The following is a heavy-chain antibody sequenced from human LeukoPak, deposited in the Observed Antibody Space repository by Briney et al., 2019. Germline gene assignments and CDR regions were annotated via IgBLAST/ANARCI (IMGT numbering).Heavy chain of an antibody. CDR1: GYTLTRYF. CDR2: INPNGGST. D-gene: IGHD3-3*01. CDR3: ARGSEWLSRFDY. Sequence: GASVKVSCKASGYTLTRYFIHWVRQAPGQGLEWMGIINPNGGSTSYPQKFQGRVTMTRDTSTSTAYMELRSLRSDDTAVYYCARGSEWLSRFDYWGQGTLVTVSS. V-gene: IGHV1-46*01. J-gene: IGHJ4*02.